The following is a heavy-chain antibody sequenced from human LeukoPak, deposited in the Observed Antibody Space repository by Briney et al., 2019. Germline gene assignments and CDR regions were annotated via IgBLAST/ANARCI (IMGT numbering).Heavy chain of an antibody. CDR3: ARWSATYHFDY. CDR2: INPNNGGT. J-gene: IGHJ4*02. V-gene: IGHV1-2*02. D-gene: IGHD3-3*01. CDR1: GYTFTGYY. Sequence: ASVKVSCKASGYTFTGYYIHWVRQAPGQGLEWMGWINPNNGGTNYAQKFQGRVTMTRDTSISTAYMELSRLTSDDTAVYYCARWSATYHFDYWGQGTLVTVSS.